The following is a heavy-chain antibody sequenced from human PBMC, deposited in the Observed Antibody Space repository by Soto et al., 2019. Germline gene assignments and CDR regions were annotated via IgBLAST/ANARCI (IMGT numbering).Heavy chain of an antibody. CDR2: INPNSGGT. CDR3: AREPATAKPEGVDF. D-gene: IGHD1-1*01. J-gene: IGHJ4*02. Sequence: SXKVSYKAAGYTXSDYYIDLVRQAPGQGLEWMGWINPNSGGTKYAPKFQGGVTMTRDTSITTAYMELSRLRSGDTAVYYCAREPATAKPEGVDFWGQGTLGTVSS. V-gene: IGHV1-2*02. CDR1: GYTXSDYY.